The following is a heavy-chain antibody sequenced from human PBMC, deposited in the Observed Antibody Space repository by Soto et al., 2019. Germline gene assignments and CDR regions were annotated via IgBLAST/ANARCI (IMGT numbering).Heavy chain of an antibody. D-gene: IGHD2-2*01. Sequence: TVSGGSISSGGYYWSWIRQHPGKGLEWIGYIYYSGSTYYNPSLKSRVTISVDTSKNQFSLKLSSVTATDTAIYYCARSGQLLSPIDYWGQGALVTVSS. J-gene: IGHJ4*02. CDR2: IYYSGST. CDR3: ARSGQLLSPIDY. CDR1: GGSISSGGYY. V-gene: IGHV4-31*02.